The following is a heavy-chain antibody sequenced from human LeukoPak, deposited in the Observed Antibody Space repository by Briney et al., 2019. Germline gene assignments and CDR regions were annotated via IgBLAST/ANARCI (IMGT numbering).Heavy chain of an antibody. CDR1: GGSISSYY. J-gene: IGHJ4*02. D-gene: IGHD5-18*01. CDR2: IYYSGST. Sequence: SETLSLTCTVSGGSISSYYWSWIRQPPGKGLEWIGYIYYSGSTNYNPSLKSRVTISVDTSKNQSSLRLSSVIAADTAVYYCARHHGYSWCYFDYWGQGALVTVSS. CDR3: ARHHGYSWCYFDY. V-gene: IGHV4-59*01.